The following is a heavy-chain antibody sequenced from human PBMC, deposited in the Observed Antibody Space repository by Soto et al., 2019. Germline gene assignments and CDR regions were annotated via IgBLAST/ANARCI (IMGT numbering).Heavy chain of an antibody. Sequence: QVQLVQSGAEVKKPGASVKVSCKASGYTFTSYGISWVRQAPGQGLEWMGWISAHNGNKKYAQKLQGRVTMTTDTSTGTASMELRSLRSDDTAVYYCAREPNYFDYWGQGTLVTVSS. CDR2: ISAHNGNK. CDR3: AREPNYFDY. CDR1: GYTFTSYG. V-gene: IGHV1-18*01. J-gene: IGHJ4*02.